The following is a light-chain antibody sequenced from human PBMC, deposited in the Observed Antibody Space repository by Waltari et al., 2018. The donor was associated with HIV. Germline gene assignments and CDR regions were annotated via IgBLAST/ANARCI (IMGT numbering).Light chain of an antibody. CDR1: QGIGRD. Sequence: GASCTITRRASQGIGRDFSWYQHKPGMAPKLLIYFGSILQSGVPSRFSGSGSGTHFTLTIRSLQPEDLATYFCHHDYSWPYTFGQGTRLDIK. CDR2: FGS. CDR3: HHDYSWPYT. V-gene: IGKV1-6*01. J-gene: IGKJ2*01.